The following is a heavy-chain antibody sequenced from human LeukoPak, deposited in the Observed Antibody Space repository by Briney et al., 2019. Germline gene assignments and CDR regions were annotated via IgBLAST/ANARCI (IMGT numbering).Heavy chain of an antibody. CDR1: GFTFSSYA. CDR3: VKDGDTAMVTFDY. J-gene: IGHJ4*02. D-gene: IGHD5-18*01. V-gene: IGHV3-64D*06. CDR2: ISSNGGST. Sequence: GGSLRLSCSASGFTFSSYAMHWVRQAPGKGLEYVSAISSNGGSTYYADSVKGRFTISRDSSKNTLYLQMSSLRAEDTAVYYCVKDGDTAMVTFDYWGQGTLVTVSS.